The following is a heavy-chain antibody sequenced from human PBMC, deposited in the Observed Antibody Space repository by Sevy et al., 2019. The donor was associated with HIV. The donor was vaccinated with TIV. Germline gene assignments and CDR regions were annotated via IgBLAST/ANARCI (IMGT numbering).Heavy chain of an antibody. CDR1: GFTFSSYA. V-gene: IGHV3-23*01. D-gene: IGHD6-13*01. Sequence: GESLKISCAASGFTFSSYAMSWVRQAPGKGLEWVSAISGSGGSTYYADSVKGQFTISRDNSKDTLDLQMNSLRAEDTAVYYCAKGEGQLAPFDYWGQGTLVTVSS. CDR2: ISGSGGST. CDR3: AKGEGQLAPFDY. J-gene: IGHJ4*02.